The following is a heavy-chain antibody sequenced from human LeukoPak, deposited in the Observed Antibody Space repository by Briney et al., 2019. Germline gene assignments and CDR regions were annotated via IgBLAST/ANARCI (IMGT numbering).Heavy chain of an antibody. CDR2: IYYSGST. CDR1: GGSISSCDYY. V-gene: IGHV4-30-4*01. CDR3: ASQELRLDAFDI. J-gene: IGHJ3*02. D-gene: IGHD1-7*01. Sequence: KPSETLSLTCTVSGGSISSCDYYWSWIRQPPGKGLEWIGYIYYSGSTYYNPSLKSRVTISVDTSKNQFSLKLSSVTAADTAVYYCASQELRLDAFDIWGQGTMVTVSS.